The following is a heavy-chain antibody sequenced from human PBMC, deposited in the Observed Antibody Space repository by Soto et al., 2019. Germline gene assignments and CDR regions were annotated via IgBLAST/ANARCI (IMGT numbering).Heavy chain of an antibody. J-gene: IGHJ5*02. D-gene: IGHD3-3*01. Sequence: GASVKVSCKASGYTFTGYYMHWVRQAPGQGLEWMGWINPNSGGTNYAQKFQGRVTISVDTSKNQFSLKLSSVTAADTAVYYCARDRGGRYYDFWSGYYRWVGWFDPWGQGTLVTVSS. CDR3: ARDRGGRYYDFWSGYYRWVGWFDP. CDR2: INPNSGGT. CDR1: GYTFTGYY. V-gene: IGHV1-2*02.